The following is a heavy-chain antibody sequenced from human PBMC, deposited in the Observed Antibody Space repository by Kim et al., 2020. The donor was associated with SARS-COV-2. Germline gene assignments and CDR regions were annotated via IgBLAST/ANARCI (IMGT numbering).Heavy chain of an antibody. D-gene: IGHD3-10*01. V-gene: IGHV1-3*01. CDR1: GYTFTSYA. J-gene: IGHJ3*02. CDR2: INAGNGNT. CDR3: ARVGVLLWFGELFGAFDI. Sequence: ASVKVSCKASGYTFTSYAMHWVRQAPGQRLEWMGWINAGNGNTKDSQKCQGRVTSTRDTSASTAYMELSSLRSEDTAVYYCARVGVLLWFGELFGAFDIWGQGTMVTVSS.